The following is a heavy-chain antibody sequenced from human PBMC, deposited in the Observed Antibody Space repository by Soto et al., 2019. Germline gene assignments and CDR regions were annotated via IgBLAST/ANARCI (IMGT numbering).Heavy chain of an antibody. CDR1: EFTFSTYA. J-gene: IGHJ6*02. CDR3: AIGSTAQGLKKMDV. Sequence: PGGSLRLSCAASEFTFSTYAMHWVRQAPGKGLEWVAVISNDGRSKSYADSVKGRFTISRDSSKNTLFLQMNSLRADDSAVYYCAIGSTAQGLKKMDVWGQGTTVTVSS. D-gene: IGHD4-17*01. CDR2: ISNDGRSK. V-gene: IGHV3-30*04.